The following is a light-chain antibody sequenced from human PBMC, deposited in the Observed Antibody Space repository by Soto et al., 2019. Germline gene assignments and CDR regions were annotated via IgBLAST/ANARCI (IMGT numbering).Light chain of an antibody. J-gene: IGLJ1*01. CDR1: SSDVGYYNY. CDR3: SSYAHSSIYV. Sequence: QSVLTQPASVSGSPGQSITISCTGTSSDVGYYNYVSWYQQHPGKTPKLMIYEVVNRPSGVSIRFSGSKSGNTASPTISGLQADDEADYYCSSYAHSSIYVFGTGTKVTVL. CDR2: EVV. V-gene: IGLV2-14*01.